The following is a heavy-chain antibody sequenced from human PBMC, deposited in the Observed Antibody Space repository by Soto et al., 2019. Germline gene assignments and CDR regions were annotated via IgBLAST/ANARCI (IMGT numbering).Heavy chain of an antibody. CDR1: GYTFSTYD. V-gene: IGHV1-8*01. CDR2: MNPNSGDT. CDR3: ARGRDYAFLNGLNWFDP. J-gene: IGHJ5*02. Sequence: QVQLVQSGAEVQKPGASVKVSCKASGYTFSTYDIIWVRQPTGQGLEWMGWMNPNSGDTGSAEKFQGRFTMTRNTAINTAYMELSSLTSEDTAVYYCARGRDYAFLNGLNWFDPWGQGTLVTVSS. D-gene: IGHD3-3*01.